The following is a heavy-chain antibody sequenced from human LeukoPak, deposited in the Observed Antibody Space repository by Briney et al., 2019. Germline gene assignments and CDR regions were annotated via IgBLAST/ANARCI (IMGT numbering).Heavy chain of an antibody. CDR2: ISSSGSTI. V-gene: IGHV3-48*03. J-gene: IGHJ4*02. Sequence: SGGSLRLSCAASGFTFSSYEMNWVRQAPGKGLEWVSYISSSGSTIYYADSVKGRFTISRDNAKNSLYLQMNSLRAEDTAVYYCARGGYYDSSYDYWGQGTLVTVSS. CDR1: GFTFSSYE. CDR3: ARGGYYDSSYDY. D-gene: IGHD3-22*01.